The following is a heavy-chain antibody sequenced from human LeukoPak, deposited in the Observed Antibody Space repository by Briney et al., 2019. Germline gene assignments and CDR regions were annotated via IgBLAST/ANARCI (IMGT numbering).Heavy chain of an antibody. CDR2: ITSDGSST. J-gene: IGHJ5*02. D-gene: IGHD2-15*01. V-gene: IGHV3-74*01. CDR1: GFTFSRPY. Sequence: PGGSLRLSCVVSGFTFSRPYMHWIRQPPGKGLVWVSHITSDGSSTGYADSMKGRFTMSTDNAKNPLYLQMNSLRAEDTAMYYCATGYCSGGTCFSWGQGTLVTVSS. CDR3: ATGYCSGGTCFS.